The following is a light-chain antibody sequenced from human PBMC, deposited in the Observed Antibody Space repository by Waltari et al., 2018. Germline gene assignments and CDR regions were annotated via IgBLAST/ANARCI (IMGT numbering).Light chain of an antibody. Sequence: QSALTQPASVSGSPGQSITISCTGTSSDVGSYMFVSWYQQHPGKAPKLMIYEGTKRPSGVSNRFSGSKSGNTASLTISGLQAEDEADYYCCSYAGRSTWVFGGGTKLTVL. CDR3: CSYAGRSTWV. V-gene: IGLV2-23*01. J-gene: IGLJ3*02. CDR1: SSDVGSYMF. CDR2: EGT.